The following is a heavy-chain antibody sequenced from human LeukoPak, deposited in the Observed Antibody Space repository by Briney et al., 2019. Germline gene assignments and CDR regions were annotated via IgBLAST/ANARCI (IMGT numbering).Heavy chain of an antibody. CDR3: AREYGAIDY. CDR2: ISSRSSTI. J-gene: IGHJ4*02. V-gene: IGHV3-48*04. CDR1: GFTFSSYS. D-gene: IGHD4-17*01. Sequence: GGSLRLSCAASGFTFSSYSMNWVRQAPGKGLEWVSYISSRSSTIYYADSVKGRFTISRDNAKNSLYLQMNSLRAEDTAVYYCAREYGAIDYWGQGTLVTVSS.